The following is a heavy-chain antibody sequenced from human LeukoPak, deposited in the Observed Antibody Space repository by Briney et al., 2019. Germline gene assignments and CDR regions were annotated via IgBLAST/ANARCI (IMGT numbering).Heavy chain of an antibody. V-gene: IGHV4-39*01. CDR2: IYYSGST. CDR1: GGSISSSSYY. Sequence: SETLSLTCTVSGGSISSSSYYWGWIRQPPGKGLEWIGSIYYSGSTYYNPSLKSRVTIFVDTSKNQFSLKLSSVTAADTAVYYCARGGGRGSSWPLLNRRNWFDPWGQGTLVTVSS. D-gene: IGHD6-13*01. J-gene: IGHJ5*02. CDR3: ARGGGRGSSWPLLNRRNWFDP.